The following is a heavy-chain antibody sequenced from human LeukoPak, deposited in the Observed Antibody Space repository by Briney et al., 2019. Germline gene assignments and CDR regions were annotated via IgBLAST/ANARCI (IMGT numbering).Heavy chain of an antibody. V-gene: IGHV3-33*01. Sequence: GRSLRLSCAASGFTFSTYGMHWVRQAPGKGLEWVAVVWYDGSNDYYADSVRGRFTISRDNSKSTLYLQMNSLRAEDTALYHCARDMGSSWFGPLDYWGQGTLVTVSS. CDR3: ARDMGSSWFGPLDY. CDR2: VWYDGSND. CDR1: GFTFSTYG. D-gene: IGHD6-13*01. J-gene: IGHJ4*02.